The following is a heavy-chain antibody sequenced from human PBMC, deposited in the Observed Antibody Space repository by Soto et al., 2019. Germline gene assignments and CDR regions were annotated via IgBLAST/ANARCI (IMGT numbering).Heavy chain of an antibody. CDR1: GFRFSSYG. CDR2: IWYDGSNK. D-gene: IGHD3-22*01. V-gene: IGHV3-33*01. CDR3: ATEGKDDSVKGGFDN. Sequence: QVQLVESGGGVVQPGRSLRLSCAASGFRFSSYGMNWVRQSPGKGLEWVAVIWYDGSNKFYGNSVKGRFTISRDNSRNTPYLQMNSLRDEDTAVYYCATEGKDDSVKGGFDNWGQGTLVTVSS. J-gene: IGHJ4*02.